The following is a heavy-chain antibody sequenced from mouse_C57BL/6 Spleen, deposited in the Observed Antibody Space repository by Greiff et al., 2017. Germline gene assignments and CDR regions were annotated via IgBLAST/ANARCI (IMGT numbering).Heavy chain of an antibody. Sequence: QVQLQQSGAELVKPGASVKISCKASGYAFSSYWMNWVKQRPGKGLEWIGQIYPGDGDTNYNGKFKGKATLTADKSSSTAYMQLSILTSEDSAVYFCARWGITTVFDYWGQGTTLTGSS. CDR1: GYAFSSYW. D-gene: IGHD1-1*01. CDR3: ARWGITTVFDY. V-gene: IGHV1-80*01. J-gene: IGHJ2*01. CDR2: IYPGDGDT.